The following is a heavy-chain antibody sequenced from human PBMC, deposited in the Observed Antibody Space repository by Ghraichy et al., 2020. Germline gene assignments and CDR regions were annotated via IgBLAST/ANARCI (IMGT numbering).Heavy chain of an antibody. D-gene: IGHD4/OR15-4a*01. CDR3: ARGPDLTSLLDF. CDR1: GFTFSSYA. V-gene: IGHV3-48*01. CDR2: ISTISSSII. Sequence: LSLTCAASGFTFSSYAMNWVRQAPGKGLEWISYISTISSSIISYADSVRGRFTISRDNAKNSLYLQIDSLRAEDTAVYYCARGPDLTSLLDFWGQGTLVTVSS. J-gene: IGHJ4*02.